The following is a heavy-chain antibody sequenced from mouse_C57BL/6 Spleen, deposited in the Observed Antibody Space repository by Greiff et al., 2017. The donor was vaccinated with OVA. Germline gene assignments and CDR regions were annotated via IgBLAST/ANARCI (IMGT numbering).Heavy chain of an antibody. CDR2: ISYSGST. J-gene: IGHJ1*03. Sequence: EVQRVESGPGMVKPSQSLSLPCTVTGYSITSGYDWHWIRHFPGNKLEWMGDISYSGSTNYNPSLKSRISITHDTSKNHFFLKLNSVTTEDTATYYCARGGNWYFDVWGTGTTVTVSS. V-gene: IGHV3-1*01. CDR1: GYSITSGYD. CDR3: ARGGNWYFDV.